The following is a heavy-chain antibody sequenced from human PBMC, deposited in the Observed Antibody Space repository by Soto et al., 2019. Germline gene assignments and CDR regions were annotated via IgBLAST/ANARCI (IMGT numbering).Heavy chain of an antibody. CDR1: GGSISTYY. CDR2: IYHSGST. D-gene: IGHD4-4*01. Sequence: SETLSLTCTVSGGSISTYYWTWIRQPPGKGLEWVGYIYHSGSTYYNPSLKSRVTISVDRSKNQFSLKLSSVTAADTAVYYCARGMTTVTTLDYWGQGTLVTVSS. J-gene: IGHJ4*02. V-gene: IGHV4-59*12. CDR3: ARGMTTVTTLDY.